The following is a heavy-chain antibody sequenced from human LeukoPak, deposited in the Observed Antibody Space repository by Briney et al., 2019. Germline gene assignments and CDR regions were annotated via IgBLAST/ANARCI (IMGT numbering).Heavy chain of an antibody. CDR1: GYTFTNYY. Sequence: ASVKVSCKASGYTFTNYYMHWVRQAPGQGLEWVGLISPTGSYTNYAQKFRGRVTMTRDTSTTTVHMELSSLRSDDTAVYYCAREESGGYFDYWGQGTPVSVSS. V-gene: IGHV1-46*01. CDR3: AREESGGYFDY. J-gene: IGHJ4*02. CDR2: ISPTGSYT. D-gene: IGHD2-8*02.